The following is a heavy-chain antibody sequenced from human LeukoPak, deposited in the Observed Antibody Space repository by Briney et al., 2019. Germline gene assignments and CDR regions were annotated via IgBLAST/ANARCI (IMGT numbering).Heavy chain of an antibody. Sequence: GASVKVSCKAAGGTFNIYAFSWVRQAPGQGLEWMGRILPSVDITNYAQRFQGRLTITADKATSTASMELSSLNPEDPAFYYCARCKMRPSAREYFDSWGQGTLVTVSS. V-gene: IGHV1-69*04. CDR1: GGTFNIYA. CDR2: ILPSVDIT. D-gene: IGHD1-26*01. CDR3: ARCKMRPSAREYFDS. J-gene: IGHJ4*02.